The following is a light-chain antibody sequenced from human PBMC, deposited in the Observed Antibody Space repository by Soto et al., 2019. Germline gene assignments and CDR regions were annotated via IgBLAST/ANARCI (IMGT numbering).Light chain of an antibody. CDR2: GAS. CDR3: QQYGSSPYT. Sequence: EILLTQSPGTLSLSPGARATLSCRASQSVRNSYLAWYQQKPGQAPRLLIYGASGRATGIPDRFSGSGSGTDFTLTISRLEPEDFAVYYCQQYGSSPYTCGQGTKLEI. V-gene: IGKV3-20*01. J-gene: IGKJ2*01. CDR1: QSVRNSY.